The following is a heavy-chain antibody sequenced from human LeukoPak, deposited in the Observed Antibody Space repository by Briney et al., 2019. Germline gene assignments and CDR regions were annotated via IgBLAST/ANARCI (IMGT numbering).Heavy chain of an antibody. CDR1: GFTVSNNY. CDR2: TYSGDNT. J-gene: IGHJ4*02. V-gene: IGHV3-66*02. CDR3: AGRRVLDASFDY. D-gene: IGHD3-16*01. Sequence: GGSLRLSCAASGFTVSNNYMSWVRQAPGKGLEWVSVTYSGDNTYYVESVKGRFTISRDNSKNTLFLQMNRLRAEDTAVYYCAGRRVLDASFDYWGQGTLVTVSS.